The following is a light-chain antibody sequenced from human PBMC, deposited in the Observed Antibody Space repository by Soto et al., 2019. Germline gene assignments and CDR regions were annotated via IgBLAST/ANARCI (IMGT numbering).Light chain of an antibody. CDR2: GAS. J-gene: IGKJ1*01. CDR3: QQYDIWPPWT. CDR1: QSVRTN. V-gene: IGKV3-15*01. Sequence: EIVMTQSPATLSVSPGERATLSCRASQSVRTNLAWYQQKPGQAPRLLIYGASTRATGIPARFSGSGSGTEFTLTISSLQSEDFAVYYCQQYDIWPPWTFGQGTKVEIK.